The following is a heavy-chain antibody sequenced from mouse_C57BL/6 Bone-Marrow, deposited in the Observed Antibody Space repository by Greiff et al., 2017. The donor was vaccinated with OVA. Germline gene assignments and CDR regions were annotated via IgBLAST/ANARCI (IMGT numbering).Heavy chain of an antibody. CDR1: GFTFSDYY. CDR3: ARHGTTVVPFAY. Sequence: EVNLVESGGGLVQPGGSLKLSCAASGFTFSDYYMYWVRQTPEKRLEWVAYISNGGGSTYYPDTVKGRFTISRDNAKNTLYLQMSRLKSEDTAMYYCARHGTTVVPFAYWGQGTLVTVSA. V-gene: IGHV5-12*01. J-gene: IGHJ3*01. D-gene: IGHD1-1*01. CDR2: ISNGGGST.